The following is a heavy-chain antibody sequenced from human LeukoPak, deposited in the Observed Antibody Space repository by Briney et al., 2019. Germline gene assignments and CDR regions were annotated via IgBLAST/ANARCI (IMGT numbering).Heavy chain of an antibody. Sequence: ASVKVSCKASGYTFTSYGISWVRQAPGQGLEWMGWISAYNGNTNYAQKLQGRVTMTTDTSTSTAYMELRSLRSDDTAVYYCARKVYYYDSSVAFDIWGQGTMVTVSS. CDR1: GYTFTSYG. CDR3: ARKVYYYDSSVAFDI. V-gene: IGHV1-18*01. J-gene: IGHJ3*02. CDR2: ISAYNGNT. D-gene: IGHD3-22*01.